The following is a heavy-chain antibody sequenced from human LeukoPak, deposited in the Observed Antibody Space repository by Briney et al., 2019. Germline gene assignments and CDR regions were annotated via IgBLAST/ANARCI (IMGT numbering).Heavy chain of an antibody. CDR2: ISSSSSTI. D-gene: IGHD6-6*01. V-gene: IGHV3-48*01. CDR3: AKDRLDSSYYFDF. CDR1: GFTFSSYS. J-gene: IGHJ4*02. Sequence: PGGSLRLSCAASGFTFSSYSMNWVRQAPGKGLEWVSYISSSSSTIYYADSVKGRFTISRDNTKNTLYLQMNSLTTEDTAVYYCAKDRLDSSYYFDFWGQGTLVTVSS.